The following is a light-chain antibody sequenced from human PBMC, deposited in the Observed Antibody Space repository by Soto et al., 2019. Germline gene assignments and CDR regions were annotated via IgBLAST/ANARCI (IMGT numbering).Light chain of an antibody. Sequence: QSALTQPASVSGSPGQSITISCTGTSNDVGANNYVSWYQQHPGEAPRLLIYEVTNRAAAISNRFSGSKSGNTASLTISGLQAEDEADYYCSSYTSSSNYVFGTGTKVTVL. CDR3: SSYTSSSNYV. CDR2: EVT. CDR1: SNDVGANNY. J-gene: IGLJ1*01. V-gene: IGLV2-14*01.